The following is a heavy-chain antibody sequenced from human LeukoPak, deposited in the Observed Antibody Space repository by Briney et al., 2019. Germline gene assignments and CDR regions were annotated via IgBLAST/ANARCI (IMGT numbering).Heavy chain of an antibody. CDR3: AKTGLYSSSSRGYFDY. CDR1: GFTFSNYV. Sequence: GSLRLSCAASGFTFSNYVMGWVRQPPGEGLQWVSVISGSGITTYYARSVKGRFTISRDNSKNTLYLQMNNLRAEDTAIYYCAKTGLYSSSSRGYFDYWGQGTLVTVSS. V-gene: IGHV3-23*01. CDR2: ISGSGITT. D-gene: IGHD6-6*01. J-gene: IGHJ4*02.